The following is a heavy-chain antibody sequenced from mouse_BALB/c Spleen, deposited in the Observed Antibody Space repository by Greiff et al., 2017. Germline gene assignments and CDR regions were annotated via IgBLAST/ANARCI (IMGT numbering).Heavy chain of an antibody. CDR2: ISSGGSYT. CDR3: ARPPDGYYEGYYFDY. Sequence: EVQRVESGGGLVKPGGSLKLSCAASGFTFSSYAMSWVRQTPEKRLEWVATISSGGSYTYYPDSVKGRFTISRDNAKNTLYLQMSSLRSEDTAMYYCARPPDGYYEGYYFDYWGQGTTLTVSS. V-gene: IGHV5-9-3*01. CDR1: GFTFSSYA. D-gene: IGHD2-3*01. J-gene: IGHJ2*01.